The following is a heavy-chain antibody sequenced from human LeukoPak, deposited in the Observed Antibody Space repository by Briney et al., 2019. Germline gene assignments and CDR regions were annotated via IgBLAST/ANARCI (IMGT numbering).Heavy chain of an antibody. CDR3: AKHSTTVTTSFDY. D-gene: IGHD4-11*01. Sequence: GGSLRLSCATSGFTFTYAMSWVRQTPGKGLEWVSAFSSSGGNTYYAHSARGRFTISRDNSNNTLYLQMNSLRAEDTAVYYCAKHSTTVTTSFDYWGQGTLVTVSS. CDR1: GFTFTYA. CDR2: FSSSGGNT. V-gene: IGHV3-23*01. J-gene: IGHJ4*02.